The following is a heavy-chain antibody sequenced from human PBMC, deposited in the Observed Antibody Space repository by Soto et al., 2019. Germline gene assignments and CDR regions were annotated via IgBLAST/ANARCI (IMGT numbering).Heavy chain of an antibody. D-gene: IGHD3-22*01. CDR3: ARETYYYDSSGYYCQFDY. CDR1: GYTFTSYG. V-gene: IGHV1-18*01. CDR2: ISAYNGNT. J-gene: IGHJ4*02. Sequence: GASVKVSCKASGYTFTSYGISWVRQAPGQGLEWMGWISAYNGNTNYAQKLQGRVTMTTDTSTSTAYMELRSLRSDDTAVYYCARETYYYDSSGYYCQFDYWGQGTLVTVSS.